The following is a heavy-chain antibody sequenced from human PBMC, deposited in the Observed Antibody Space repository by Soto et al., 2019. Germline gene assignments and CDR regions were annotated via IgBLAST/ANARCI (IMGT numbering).Heavy chain of an antibody. CDR3: ARDPYYYDSSGYQAHDAFDI. CDR2: ISAYNGNT. CDR1: GYTFTSYG. J-gene: IGHJ3*02. D-gene: IGHD3-22*01. Sequence: ASVKVSCKASGYTFTSYGISWVRQAPGQGLEWMGWISAYNGNTNYAQKLQGRVTMTTDTSTSTAYMELRSLRSGDTAVYYCARDPYYYDSSGYQAHDAFDIWGQGTMVTVSS. V-gene: IGHV1-18*04.